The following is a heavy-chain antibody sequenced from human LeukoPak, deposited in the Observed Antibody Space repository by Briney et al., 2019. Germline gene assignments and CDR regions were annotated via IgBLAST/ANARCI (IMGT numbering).Heavy chain of an antibody. CDR1: GFTFSSSA. V-gene: IGHV3-23*01. D-gene: IGHD2-15*01. CDR3: AKQLGYCSDGSCYFPY. J-gene: IGHJ4*02. CDR2: ISNNGGYT. Sequence: GGSLRLSCAASGFTFSSSAMSWVRQAPGKGLEWVSAISNNGGYTYYADSVQGRFTISRDNSKSALCLQMNSLRAEDTAVYYCAKQLGYCSDGSCYFPYWGQGTLSPSPQ.